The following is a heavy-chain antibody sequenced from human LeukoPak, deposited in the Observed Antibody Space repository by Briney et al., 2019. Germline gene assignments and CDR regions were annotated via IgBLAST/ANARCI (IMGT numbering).Heavy chain of an antibody. D-gene: IGHD1-26*01. V-gene: IGHV1-24*01. CDR1: GYTLTELS. J-gene: IGHJ6*02. Sequence: ASVKVSCKVSGYTLTELSMHWVRQAPGRGLEWMGGFDPEDGETIYAQKFQGRVTMTEDTFTDTAYMELSSLRSEDTAVYYCATFWSSGSPPIRYGMDVWGQGTTVTVSS. CDR3: ATFWSSGSPPIRYGMDV. CDR2: FDPEDGET.